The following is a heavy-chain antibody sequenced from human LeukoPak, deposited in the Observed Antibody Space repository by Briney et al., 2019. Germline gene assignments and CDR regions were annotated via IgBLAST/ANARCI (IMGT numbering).Heavy chain of an antibody. J-gene: IGHJ4*02. V-gene: IGHV4-59*08. CDR2: VYFTGRT. Sequence: SETLSLTCTVSGGSITGYYWSWIRQPPGKGPEWIAYVYFTGRTLYNPSLESRVTISVDTSKTQFSLRLTSVTAADTAVYYCARPVDYDFWSGYLDYWGQGTLVTVSS. D-gene: IGHD3-3*01. CDR3: ARPVDYDFWSGYLDY. CDR1: GGSITGYY.